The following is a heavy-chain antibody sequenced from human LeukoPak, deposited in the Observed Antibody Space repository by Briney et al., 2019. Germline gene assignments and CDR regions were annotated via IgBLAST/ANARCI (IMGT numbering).Heavy chain of an antibody. D-gene: IGHD3-22*01. CDR2: ISYDGSNK. J-gene: IGHJ4*02. Sequence: GGSLRLSCAASGFTFSSYAMHWVRQAPGKGLEWVAVISYDGSNKYYADSVKGRFTISRDNSKNTLYLQMNSLRAEDTAVYYCARDLFTMIVVVITPPDYWGQGTLVTVSS. CDR1: GFTFSSYA. V-gene: IGHV3-30-3*01. CDR3: ARDLFTMIVVVITPPDY.